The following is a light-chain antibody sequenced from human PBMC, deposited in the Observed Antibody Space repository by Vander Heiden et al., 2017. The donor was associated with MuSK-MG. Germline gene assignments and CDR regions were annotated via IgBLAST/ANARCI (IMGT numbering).Light chain of an antibody. CDR2: DAS. CDR3: QQRSNWLT. J-gene: IGKJ4*01. CDR1: QSVSSY. V-gene: IGKV3-11*01. Sequence: EIVLTQSPATLSLSPGERATLSCRASQSVSSYLAWYQQKPGQAPRLLIYDASNRATGIPDRFSASGSGTDFTLTMSSLEPEDFAVYYCQQRSNWLTFGGGTKVEIK.